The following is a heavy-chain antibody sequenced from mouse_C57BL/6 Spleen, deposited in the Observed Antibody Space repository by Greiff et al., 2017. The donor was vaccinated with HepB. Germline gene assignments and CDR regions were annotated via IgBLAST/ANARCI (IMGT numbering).Heavy chain of an antibody. V-gene: IGHV5-4*01. J-gene: IGHJ3*01. CDR1: GFTFSSYA. CDR2: ISDGGSYT. Sequence: EVKLVESGGGLVKPGGSLKLSCAASGFTFSSYAMSWVRQTPEKRLEWVATISDGGSYTYYPDNVKGRFTISRDNAKNNLYLQMSHLKSEDTAMYYCAREGLEDYGLAYWGQGTLVTVSA. D-gene: IGHD2-4*01. CDR3: AREGLEDYGLAY.